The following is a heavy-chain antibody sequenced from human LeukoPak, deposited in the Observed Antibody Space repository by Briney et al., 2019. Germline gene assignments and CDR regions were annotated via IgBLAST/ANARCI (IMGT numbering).Heavy chain of an antibody. V-gene: IGHV3-74*01. Sequence: PGGSLRLSCAASGFTFSSYWIHWVRQAPGKGLVWVSRINSDGSSTRYADSVKGRFTISRDNSKNTLYLKMNSLRGEDTAVYYCARRSSSGWYPDYYYYYMDVWGKGTTVTISS. D-gene: IGHD6-19*01. CDR2: INSDGSST. CDR3: ARRSSSGWYPDYYYYYMDV. J-gene: IGHJ6*03. CDR1: GFTFSSYW.